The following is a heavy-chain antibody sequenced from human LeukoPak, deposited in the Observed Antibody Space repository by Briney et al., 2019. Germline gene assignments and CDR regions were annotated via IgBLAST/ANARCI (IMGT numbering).Heavy chain of an antibody. D-gene: IGHD6-13*01. V-gene: IGHV4-30-2*01. J-gene: IGHJ1*01. Sequence: RTSQTLSLTCSVSGDSISSGGVYWTWIRQPPGKGLEWIGEINHSGSTNYNPSLKSRVTISVDTSKNQFSLKLSSVTAADTAVYYCARRVAAYPLQHWGQGTLVTVSS. CDR2: INHSGST. CDR3: ARRVAAYPLQH. CDR1: GDSISSGGVY.